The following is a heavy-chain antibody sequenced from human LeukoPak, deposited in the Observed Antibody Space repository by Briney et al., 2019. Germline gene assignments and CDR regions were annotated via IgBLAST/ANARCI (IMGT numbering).Heavy chain of an antibody. V-gene: IGHV1-18*01. J-gene: IGHJ4*02. Sequence: WASVNVSCKTSGYTFTSYGIIWVRQAPGQGREWMGWVSGYNGDTDYAQKFQGRVTLTTDTSTKTAYLEVPSLRSGDTAVYYCSRAPEYGDYFPAYWGQGPRVIVSS. D-gene: IGHD4-17*01. CDR2: VSGYNGDT. CDR3: SRAPEYGDYFPAY. CDR1: GYTFTSYG.